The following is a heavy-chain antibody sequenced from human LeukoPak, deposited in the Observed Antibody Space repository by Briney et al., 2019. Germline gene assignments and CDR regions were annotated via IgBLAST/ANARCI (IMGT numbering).Heavy chain of an antibody. CDR1: GGTFSSYA. CDR3: AIGSSRSNYMDV. V-gene: IGHV1-69*04. J-gene: IGHJ6*03. D-gene: IGHD6-6*01. CDR2: IIPILGIA. Sequence: GASAKVSCKASGGTFSSYAISWVRQAPGQGLEWMGRIIPILGIANYAQKFQGRVTITADKSTSTAYMELSSLRSDDTAVYYCAIGSSRSNYMDVWGKGTTVTVSS.